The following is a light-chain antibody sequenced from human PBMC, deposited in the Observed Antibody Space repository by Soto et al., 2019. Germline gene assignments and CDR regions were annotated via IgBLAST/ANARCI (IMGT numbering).Light chain of an antibody. V-gene: IGKV1-6*01. J-gene: IGKJ1*01. CDR1: QGIRRD. CDR3: LQDFNFPRT. Sequence: AIQMTQSPSSLSASVGDTVTITCRGSQGIRRDLSWYQQKPGEAPKLLIYSASDLQGAVPSRFRGSGSGTAFTLTISSLQPEDFATYYCLQDFNFPRTFGQGTKVEV. CDR2: SAS.